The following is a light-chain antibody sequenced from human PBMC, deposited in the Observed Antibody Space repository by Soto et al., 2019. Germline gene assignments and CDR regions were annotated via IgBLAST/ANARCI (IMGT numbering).Light chain of an antibody. Sequence: DIQITQSPSSLSGSVGGRVTITCRASQSISSYLNWYQQKPGKAPKLLIYAASSLQSGVPSRFSGTGSGPDFTLTISSLQPEDFATYYCQQSYNTPFAFGPGTNVDIK. CDR1: QSISSY. J-gene: IGKJ3*01. CDR3: QQSYNTPFA. V-gene: IGKV1-39*01. CDR2: AAS.